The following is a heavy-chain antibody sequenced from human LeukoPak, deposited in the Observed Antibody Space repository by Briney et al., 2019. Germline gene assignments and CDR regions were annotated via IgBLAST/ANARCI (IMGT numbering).Heavy chain of an antibody. CDR1: GGSISSGGYY. J-gene: IGHJ4*02. Sequence: SETLSLTCTVSGGSISSGGYYWSWIRQHPGKGLEWIGYIYYSGSTYYNPSLKSRVTILVDTSKNQFSLELNSMTAADTAIYYCARHRSTGGGEDYWGQGTLVTVSS. CDR2: IYYSGST. D-gene: IGHD2-21*01. V-gene: IGHV4-31*03. CDR3: ARHRSTGGGEDY.